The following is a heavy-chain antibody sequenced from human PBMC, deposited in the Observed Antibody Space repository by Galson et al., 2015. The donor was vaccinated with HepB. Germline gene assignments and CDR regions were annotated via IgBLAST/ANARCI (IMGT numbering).Heavy chain of an antibody. CDR2: INPNSGGT. Sequence: SVKVSCKASGYTFTGYYMHWVRQAPGQGLEWMGWINPNSGGTNYAQKFQGRVTMTRDTSISTAYMELSRLRSDDTAVYYCARDIQSKIAVATDTFDIWGQGTTVIVSS. D-gene: IGHD6-19*01. V-gene: IGHV1-2*02. CDR3: ARDIQSKIAVATDTFDI. J-gene: IGHJ3*02. CDR1: GYTFTGYY.